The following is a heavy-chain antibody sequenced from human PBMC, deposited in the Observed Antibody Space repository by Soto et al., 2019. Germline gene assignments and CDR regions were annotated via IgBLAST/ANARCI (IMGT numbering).Heavy chain of an antibody. Sequence: EVQLVESGGGLVQSGGSLRLSCSASGFNFGGYWMNWVRQAPGKGLEWVSNIRPDGSEKNYADSVKGRFTISRDNAKNSLYLQMNNLRADDTAVYYCASTSHCSYWGQGALVTVSS. V-gene: IGHV3-7*05. CDR2: IRPDGSEK. D-gene: IGHD2-2*01. J-gene: IGHJ4*02. CDR3: ASTSHCSY. CDR1: GFNFGGYW.